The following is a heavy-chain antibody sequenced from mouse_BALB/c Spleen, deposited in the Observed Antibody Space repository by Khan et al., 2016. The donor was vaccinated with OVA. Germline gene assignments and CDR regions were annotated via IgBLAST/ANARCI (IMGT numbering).Heavy chain of an antibody. D-gene: IGHD2-14*01. Sequence: VQLQESGAELARPGASVEMSCKASGYTFTSYTMHWVKQRPGQGLEWIGFINPSSGYTNYNQKFKDKATLTADKSSSTAYMQLSSLTSEDSAVYYCARSGAYYRYDGYFDVWGAGTTVTVSS. V-gene: IGHV1-4*01. J-gene: IGHJ1*01. CDR2: INPSSGYT. CDR1: GYTFTSYT. CDR3: ARSGAYYRYDGYFDV.